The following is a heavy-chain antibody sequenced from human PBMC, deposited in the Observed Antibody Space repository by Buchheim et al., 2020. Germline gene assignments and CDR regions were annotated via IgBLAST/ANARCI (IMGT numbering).Heavy chain of an antibody. CDR1: GFTFSSYG. D-gene: IGHD3-22*01. J-gene: IGHJ4*02. Sequence: QVQLVESGGGVVQPGRSLRLSCAAPGFTFSSYGMHWVRQAPGKGLEWVAVISYDGSNKYYADSVKGRFTIARDNSKKQLYLQMNSLRAEDTAVYYCAKDSYDSSGYYWGYFDYWGQGTL. V-gene: IGHV3-30*18. CDR3: AKDSYDSSGYYWGYFDY. CDR2: ISYDGSNK.